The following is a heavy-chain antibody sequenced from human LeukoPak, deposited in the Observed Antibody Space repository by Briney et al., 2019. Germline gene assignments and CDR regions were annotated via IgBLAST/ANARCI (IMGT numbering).Heavy chain of an antibody. CDR1: GFTFSSSA. CDR3: ARERPKAMVRGVPYY. CDR2: ISYDGSNK. J-gene: IGHJ4*02. D-gene: IGHD3-10*01. V-gene: IGHV3-30-3*01. Sequence: GGSLRLSCSASGFTFSSSAMNWVRQAPGKGLEWVAVISYDGSNKYYADSVKGRFTISRDNSKNTLYLQMNSLRAEDTAVYYCARERPKAMVRGVPYYWGQGTLVTVSS.